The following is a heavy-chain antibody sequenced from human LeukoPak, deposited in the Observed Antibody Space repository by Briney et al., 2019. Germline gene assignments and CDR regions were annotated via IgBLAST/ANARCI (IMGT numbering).Heavy chain of an antibody. CDR2: INTNTGNP. CDR3: VRGPYGSYW. CDR1: EYTFTSYG. D-gene: IGHD1-26*01. V-gene: IGHV7-4-1*02. J-gene: IGHJ4*02. Sequence: ASVKVSCKASEYTFTSYGINWVRQAPGQGLEWMGWINTNTGNPTYAQGFTGRFVFSLDTSVSTAYLQISSLKAEDTAVYYCVRGPYGSYWWGQGTLVTVSS.